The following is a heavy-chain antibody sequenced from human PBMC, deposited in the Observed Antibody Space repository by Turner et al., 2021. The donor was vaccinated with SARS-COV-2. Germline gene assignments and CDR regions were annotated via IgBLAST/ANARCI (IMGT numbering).Heavy chain of an antibody. CDR1: GYTFTDYY. CDR2: INPNSGYT. D-gene: IGHD2-15*01. J-gene: IGHJ6*03. V-gene: IGHV1-2*06. CDR3: ARGGHEEDYYFYYMDV. Sequence: QVQLVQSGAEVKKPGASVKVSCKASGYTFTDYYLYWVRQAAGQGLEWMGRINPNSGYTYYAEKFQGRVTMTRDTSIRTVYMEVTRLRSDDTAVYYCARGGHEEDYYFYYMDVWGNGTKVTVSS.